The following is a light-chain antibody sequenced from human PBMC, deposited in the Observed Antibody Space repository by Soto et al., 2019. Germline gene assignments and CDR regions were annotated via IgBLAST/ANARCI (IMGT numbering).Light chain of an antibody. Sequence: DIQMTQSPSTLSASVGDRVTITCRASQSISSWLAWYQQKPGKAPKLLIYDASSLESGVPSRFSGSGSGTEFTLTISSLQPDAFATYYCQHHGTFGLGTKVEIK. CDR1: QSISSW. CDR3: QHHGT. V-gene: IGKV1-5*01. J-gene: IGKJ1*01. CDR2: DAS.